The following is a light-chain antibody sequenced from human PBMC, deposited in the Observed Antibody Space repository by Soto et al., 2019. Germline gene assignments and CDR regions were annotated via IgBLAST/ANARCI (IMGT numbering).Light chain of an antibody. Sequence: DIVMTQSPDSLAVSLGERATINCKSSQSVLYSSNNKNYLAWYQQKPGQPPKLLIYWASTRESGLPDRFSGHGSGTDVTLTISSLQADDVAVYYCQQYYRTPHTFGQGTKLEIK. CDR1: QSVLYSSNNKNY. CDR3: QQYYRTPHT. CDR2: WAS. J-gene: IGKJ2*01. V-gene: IGKV4-1*01.